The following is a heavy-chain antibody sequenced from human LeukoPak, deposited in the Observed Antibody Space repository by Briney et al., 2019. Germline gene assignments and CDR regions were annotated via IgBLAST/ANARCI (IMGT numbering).Heavy chain of an antibody. J-gene: IGHJ3*02. CDR2: ISSSGSTI. Sequence: GGSLRLSCAASGFTFSDYYMSWIRQAPGKGLEWVSYISSSGSTIYYADSVKGRFTISRDNAKNSLYLQMNSLRAEDTAVYYCARDSAYDSSGYYYEGAFDIWGQGTMVTVSS. CDR3: ARDSAYDSSGYYYEGAFDI. CDR1: GFTFSDYY. D-gene: IGHD3-22*01. V-gene: IGHV3-11*04.